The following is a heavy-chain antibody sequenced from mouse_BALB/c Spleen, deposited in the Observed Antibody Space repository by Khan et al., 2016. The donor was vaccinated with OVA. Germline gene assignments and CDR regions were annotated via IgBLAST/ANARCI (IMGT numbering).Heavy chain of an antibody. CDR1: GYTFTSYW. D-gene: IGHD2-1*01. V-gene: IGHV1-5*01. J-gene: IGHJ2*01. CDR3: TRNGYGNYESWDY. CDR2: IYPGNTDT. Sequence: VQLQQSGTVLARPGASVKMSCKASGYTFTSYWMHWVKQRPGQGLEWIGTIYPGNTDTNYNQKFKGKATLTARSSTSTAYMALNSLTNEDSAVYYCTRNGYGNYESWDYWGQGTTLTVSS.